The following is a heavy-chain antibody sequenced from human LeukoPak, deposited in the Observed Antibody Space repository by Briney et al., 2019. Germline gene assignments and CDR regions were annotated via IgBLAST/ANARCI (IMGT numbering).Heavy chain of an antibody. CDR1: VGTFSSYA. D-gene: IGHD5-12*01. J-gene: IGHJ5*02. CDR2: IIPILGIA. Sequence: ASVKLSRKASVGTFSSYAISWVRQAPGQGLEWMGRIIPILGIANYAQKLQGRVTITADKSTSTAYIELSSLRSEDAAVYYCARDRDIVATITGFNWFDPWGQGTLVTVSS. CDR3: ARDRDIVATITGFNWFDP. V-gene: IGHV1-69*04.